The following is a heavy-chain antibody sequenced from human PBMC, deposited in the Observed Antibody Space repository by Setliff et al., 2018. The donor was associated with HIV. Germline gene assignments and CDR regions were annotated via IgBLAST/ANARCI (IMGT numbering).Heavy chain of an antibody. D-gene: IGHD2-15*01. CDR1: GFTFRTFA. J-gene: IGHJ4*02. V-gene: IGHV3-30*10. Sequence: PGGSLRLSCVASGFTFRTFAMHWVRQAPGKGLEWVSGVTYDGRRTFYTDAVKGRFTISRDNSNNTLYLQVSSLRPEDTAVYYCASARIPTGGMSTSLDYWGLGTLVTVSS. CDR3: ASARIPTGGMSTSLDY. CDR2: VTYDGRRT.